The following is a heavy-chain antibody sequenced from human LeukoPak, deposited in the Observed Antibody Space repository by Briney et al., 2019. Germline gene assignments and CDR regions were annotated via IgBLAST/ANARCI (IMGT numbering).Heavy chain of an antibody. V-gene: IGHV3-30-3*01. D-gene: IGHD4-17*01. CDR3: AKGYYGDIDAFDI. J-gene: IGHJ3*02. CDR2: ISYDGSNK. Sequence: PGGSLRLSCAASGFTFSSYAMHWVRQAPGKGLEWVAVISYDGSNKYYADSVKGRFTISRDNSKNTLYLQMNSLRAEDTAVYYCAKGYYGDIDAFDIWGQGTMVTVSS. CDR1: GFTFSSYA.